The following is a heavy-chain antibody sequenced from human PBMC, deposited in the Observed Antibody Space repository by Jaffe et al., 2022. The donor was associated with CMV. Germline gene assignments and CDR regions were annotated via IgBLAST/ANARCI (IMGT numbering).Heavy chain of an antibody. D-gene: IGHD2-15*01. CDR3: ARVWVGYCSGGSCYPLDWYFDL. Sequence: QVQLVESGGGLVKPGGSLRLSCAASGFTFSDYYMSWIRQAPGKGLEWVSYISSSGSTIYYADSVKGRFTISRDNAKNSLYLQMNSLRAEDTAVYYCARVWVGYCSGGSCYPLDWYFDLWGRGTLVTVSS. CDR1: GFTFSDYY. V-gene: IGHV3-11*01. J-gene: IGHJ2*01. CDR2: ISSSGSTI.